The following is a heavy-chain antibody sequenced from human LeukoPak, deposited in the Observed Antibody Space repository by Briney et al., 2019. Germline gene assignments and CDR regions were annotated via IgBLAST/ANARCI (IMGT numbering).Heavy chain of an antibody. D-gene: IGHD3-22*01. J-gene: IGHJ4*02. V-gene: IGHV4-59*01. CDR1: GGSISSYY. Sequence: SETLSLTCTVSGGSISSYYWSWIRQPPGKGLEWIGYIYYSGSTNYNPSLKSRVTVSVDTSKNQFSLKLSSVTAADTAVYYCARGYYYDSSGYDYWGQGTLVTVSS. CDR3: ARGYYYDSSGYDY. CDR2: IYYSGST.